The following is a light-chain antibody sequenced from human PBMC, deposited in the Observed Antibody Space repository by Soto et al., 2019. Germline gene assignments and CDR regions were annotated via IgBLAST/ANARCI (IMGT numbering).Light chain of an antibody. J-gene: IGKJ1*01. CDR2: AVS. CDR3: QLYGTSRT. CDR1: QSLGSDY. Sequence: ETVLTQSPGTLSLSPGERAALSCRASQSLGSDYLAWYQQKPGQAPRLLIYAVSSKATDIPDRFSGSGSGTDFTFTISRLEQEDFAMYYCQLYGTSRTFGQGTKVDIK. V-gene: IGKV3-20*01.